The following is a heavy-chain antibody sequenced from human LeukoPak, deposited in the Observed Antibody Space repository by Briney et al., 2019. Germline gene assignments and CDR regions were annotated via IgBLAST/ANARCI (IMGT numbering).Heavy chain of an antibody. CDR3: AADIVGATGYYFDY. V-gene: IGHV1-58*02. CDR1: GFTFSSSV. D-gene: IGHD1-26*01. Sequence: TSLKVSFKASGFTFSSSVMQWVRQARGQRLEWIGWIVVGSGNTNYAQKFQERVTITRDMSTSTAYMELSSLRSEDTAVYYCAADIVGATGYYFDYWGQGTLVTVSS. J-gene: IGHJ4*02. CDR2: IVVGSGNT.